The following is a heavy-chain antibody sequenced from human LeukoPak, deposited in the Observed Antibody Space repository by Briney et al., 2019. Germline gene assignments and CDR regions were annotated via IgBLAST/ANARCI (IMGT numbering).Heavy chain of an antibody. CDR1: GFSFSSYG. Sequence: PGGSLRLSCEVSGFSFSSYGMIWVRQAPGKGLEWVSSISGSGDFIYYADSVKGRFTISKDNAKNSVHLQMNSLRAEDTAVYYCARDSEAYCGGDCFFYFDYWGQGTLVTVFS. J-gene: IGHJ4*02. D-gene: IGHD2-21*02. V-gene: IGHV3-21*01. CDR2: ISGSGDFI. CDR3: ARDSEAYCGGDCFFYFDY.